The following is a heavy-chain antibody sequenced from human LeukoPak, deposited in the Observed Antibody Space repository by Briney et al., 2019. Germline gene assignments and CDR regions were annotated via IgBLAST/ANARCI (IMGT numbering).Heavy chain of an antibody. CDR1: GGSISSSSYY. CDR2: IYYNGST. V-gene: IGHV4-39*07. CDR3: ARDAPVGAFDI. Sequence: SETLSLTCTVSGGSISSSSYYWGWIRQPPGKGLEWIGSIYYNGSTYYNPSLKSRVTISVDTSKNQFSLKPSSVTAADTAVYYCARDAPVGAFDIWGQGTMVTVSS. J-gene: IGHJ3*02.